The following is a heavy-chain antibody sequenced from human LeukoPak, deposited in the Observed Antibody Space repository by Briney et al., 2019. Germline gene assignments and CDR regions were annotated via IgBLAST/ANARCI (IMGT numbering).Heavy chain of an antibody. CDR3: ARRTYYYDSSNCHYVSFFDY. Sequence: GSLRLSCAASGFALSDSYMSWIRQAPGKGLEWVSYITSGGIMYYADSVKGRFAISRDNTKNSLYLQMNSLTAEDTAVYYCARRTYYYDSSNCHYVSFFDYWGQGTLVTVSP. CDR2: ITSGGIM. J-gene: IGHJ4*02. CDR1: GFALSDSY. V-gene: IGHV3-11*04. D-gene: IGHD3-22*01.